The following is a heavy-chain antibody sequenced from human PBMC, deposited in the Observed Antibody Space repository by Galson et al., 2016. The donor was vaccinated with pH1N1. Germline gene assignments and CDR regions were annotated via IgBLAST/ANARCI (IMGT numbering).Heavy chain of an antibody. D-gene: IGHD1-1*01. CDR2: ISGYNGDT. J-gene: IGHJ4*02. CDR1: GNSFSTSW. V-gene: IGHV1-18*04. Sequence: QSGAEVKKPGESLKISCKGSGNSFSTSWIGWVRQAPGQGFEWMGWISGYNGDTIYAQKFQGRVTMTTDTSTSTAYMDLRSLRSDDTAVYHCARDEGTWTVWGQGTLVTVSS. CDR3: ARDEGTWTV.